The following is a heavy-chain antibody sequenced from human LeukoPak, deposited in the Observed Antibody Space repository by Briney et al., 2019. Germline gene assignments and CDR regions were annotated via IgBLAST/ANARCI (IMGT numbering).Heavy chain of an antibody. V-gene: IGHV3-23*01. CDR3: AKSVWSYRDAFDI. CDR2: ISGSGGST. CDR1: VLTFRNYA. Sequence: PGWSVRLSCAASVLTFRNYAMSWVRPPPARGLEWVSAISGSGGSTYYTSSVKGRFTISRDNSKNTLYLQMNSLRAEHTAVYYCAKSVWSYRDAFDIWGQGTMVTVSS. D-gene: IGHD1-26*01. J-gene: IGHJ3*02.